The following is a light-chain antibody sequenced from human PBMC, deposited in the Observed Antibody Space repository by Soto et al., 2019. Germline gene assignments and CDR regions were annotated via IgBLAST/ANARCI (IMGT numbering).Light chain of an antibody. CDR1: QTISSSY. CDR3: QPYVPSVTRT. CDR2: GMS. J-gene: IGKJ4*01. Sequence: EIVMTQSPGTLSLSAGDRVTLXXRTSQTISSSYLAWYQQKPGQAPRLXXYGMSRRATGIPDRFSGSGSGTDLTLTITRLEPEAFAVYYCQPYVPSVTRTFGPGTKVEIK. V-gene: IGKV3-20*01.